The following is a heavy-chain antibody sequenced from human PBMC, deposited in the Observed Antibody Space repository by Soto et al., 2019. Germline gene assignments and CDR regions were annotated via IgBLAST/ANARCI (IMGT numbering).Heavy chain of an antibody. CDR3: ARYVAGTTGSALDM. J-gene: IGHJ3*02. CDR1: GFSLSTTAVG. Sequence: QITLKESGPTLVKPTQTLTLTCTFSGFSLSTTAVGVGWIRQPPGKALECLAVIYWDDDKRYRPSLKTRLSITKDTSKDQVVLTMSNMDPVDTATYYCARYVAGTTGSALDMWGQGTMVAVSS. CDR2: IYWDDDK. V-gene: IGHV2-5*02. D-gene: IGHD1-1*01.